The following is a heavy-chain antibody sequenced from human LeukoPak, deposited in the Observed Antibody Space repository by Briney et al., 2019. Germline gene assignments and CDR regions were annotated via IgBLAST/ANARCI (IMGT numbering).Heavy chain of an antibody. CDR3: ARYYYDSSGYSGYFQH. CDR1: GGSISSGSYY. J-gene: IGHJ1*01. CDR2: IYTSGST. Sequence: PSQTLSLTCTVSGGSISSGSYYWSWIRQPAGKGLEWIGRIYTSGSTNYNPSLKSRVTISVDTSKNQFSLKLSSVTAADTAVYYCARYYYDSSGYSGYFQHWGQGTLVTVSS. V-gene: IGHV4-61*02. D-gene: IGHD3-22*01.